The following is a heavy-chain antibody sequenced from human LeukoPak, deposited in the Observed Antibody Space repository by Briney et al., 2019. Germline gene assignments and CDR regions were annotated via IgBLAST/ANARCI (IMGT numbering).Heavy chain of an antibody. J-gene: IGHJ4*02. CDR1: GLTFSNFP. V-gene: IGHV3-30*02. D-gene: IGHD3-22*01. CDR2: IQDDGATT. Sequence: GRSLRLSCAASGLTFSNFPMHWVRQAPGMGLEWVALIQDDGATTNYVDSVRGRFTISRDNSKSTVYLQMNSLKPDDTAVYYCATQSITLVVVISPFDYWGQGTLVTVSS. CDR3: ATQSITLVVVISPFDY.